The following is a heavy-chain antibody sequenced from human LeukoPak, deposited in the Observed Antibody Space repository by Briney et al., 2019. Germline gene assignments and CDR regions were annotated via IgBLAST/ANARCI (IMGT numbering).Heavy chain of an antibody. CDR1: GGSINNYY. Sequence: PSETLSLTCTVSGGSINNYYWSWIRQSPGKGLEWIGYIYYSGSTNYNPSLKSRVTISVDTSKNQFSLKLSSVTAADTAVYYCARGSVGYDFWSGYYYFDYWGQGTLVTVSS. V-gene: IGHV4-59*01. CDR3: ARGSVGYDFWSGYYYFDY. D-gene: IGHD3-3*01. CDR2: IYYSGST. J-gene: IGHJ4*02.